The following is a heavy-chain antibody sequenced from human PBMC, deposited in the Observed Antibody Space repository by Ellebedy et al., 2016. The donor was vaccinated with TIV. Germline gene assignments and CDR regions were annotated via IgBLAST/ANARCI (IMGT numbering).Heavy chain of an antibody. J-gene: IGHJ4*02. CDR1: GYTFTSYD. Sequence: ASVKVSXXASGYTFTSYDINWVRQATGQGLEWMGWMNPNSGNTGYAQKFQGRVTMSRNTSISTAYMELSSLRSEDTAVYYCARGLLPTYSNYAYWGQGTLVTVSS. V-gene: IGHV1-8*01. D-gene: IGHD4-11*01. CDR3: ARGLLPTYSNYAY. CDR2: MNPNSGNT.